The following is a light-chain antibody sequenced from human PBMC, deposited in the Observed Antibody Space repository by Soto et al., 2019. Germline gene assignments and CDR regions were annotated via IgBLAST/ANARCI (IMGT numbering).Light chain of an antibody. V-gene: IGLV2-14*03. J-gene: IGLJ1*01. Sequence: QSVLTQPASVSGSPGQSITISCTGTSSDVGGYNFVSWYQHHPGKAPKLMIYDVNNRPSGVSNRFSGSKSVNTASLTISGLQTEDEAEYYCSSYTTGSTLVFGTGTKVTVL. CDR1: SSDVGGYNF. CDR3: SSYTTGSTLV. CDR2: DVN.